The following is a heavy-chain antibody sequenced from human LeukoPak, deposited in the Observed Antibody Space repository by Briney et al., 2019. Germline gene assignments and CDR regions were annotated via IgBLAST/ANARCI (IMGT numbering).Heavy chain of an antibody. D-gene: IGHD6-13*01. CDR3: AKSGFYSSSSGYFDY. Sequence: GGSLRLSCAASGFTFDDYAMHWVRQAPGKGLEWVSGISWNSGSIGYADSVKGRFTISRDNAKNSLYLQMNSLRAEDTALYYCAKSGFYSSSSGYFDYWGQGTLVTVSS. CDR2: ISWNSGSI. J-gene: IGHJ4*02. V-gene: IGHV3-9*01. CDR1: GFTFDDYA.